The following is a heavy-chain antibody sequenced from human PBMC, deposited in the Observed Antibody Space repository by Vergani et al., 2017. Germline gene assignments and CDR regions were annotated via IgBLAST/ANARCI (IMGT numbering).Heavy chain of an antibody. CDR1: GFSFYDSY. D-gene: IGHD3-16*02. V-gene: IGHV3-11*01. Sequence: QVQLVESGGGLVKPGGSLRLSCAASGFSFYDSYMTWIRQAPGKGLEWIAYISSSSATIYYADSVKGRFTISRDNAKKSVYLQMNSLRVEDTAIYYCARAPKSGYTTFFDYWGQGTLVTVSS. CDR2: ISSSSATI. CDR3: ARAPKSGYTTFFDY. J-gene: IGHJ4*02.